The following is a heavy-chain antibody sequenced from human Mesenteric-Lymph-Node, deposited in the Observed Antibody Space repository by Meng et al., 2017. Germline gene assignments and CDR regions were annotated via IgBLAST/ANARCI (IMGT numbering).Heavy chain of an antibody. CDR3: ARNYYFDY. CDR2: IYYSGST. J-gene: IGHJ4*02. V-gene: IGHV4-4*02. CDR1: GGSISSSNC. Sequence: QGELQEVGPGLAQSSGVPSLTCAVSGGSISSSNCWSWVRQPPGKGLEWIGEIYYSGSTYYNPSLKSRVTISMDTSKNQFSLRLSSVTAADTAVYYCARNYYFDYWGQGTLVTVSS.